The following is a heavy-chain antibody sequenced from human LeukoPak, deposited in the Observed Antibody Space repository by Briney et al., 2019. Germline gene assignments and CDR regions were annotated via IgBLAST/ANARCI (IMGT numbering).Heavy chain of an antibody. CDR1: GFTFSSYA. J-gene: IGHJ4*02. CDR2: ISYDGSNK. Sequence: PGGSLRLSCAASGFTFSSYAMHWVRQAPGKGPEWVAVISYDGSNKYYADSVKGRFTISRDNSKNTLYLQMNSLRAEDTAVYYCARDRGGAHDYWGQGTLVTVSS. D-gene: IGHD4-23*01. CDR3: ARDRGGAHDY. V-gene: IGHV3-30-3*01.